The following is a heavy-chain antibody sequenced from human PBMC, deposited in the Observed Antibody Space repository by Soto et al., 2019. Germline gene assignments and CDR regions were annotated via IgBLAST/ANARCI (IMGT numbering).Heavy chain of an antibody. CDR3: AHRDPQYRYNWNGGWFDP. CDR1: GFSLNTNGAG. CDR2: IYWDDDK. Sequence: QITLKESGPTLVKPTQTLTLTCTFSGFSLNTNGAGVGWIRQPPGKALEWLAVIYWDDDKRYSPSLKSRLTNHYDASKNQVVLRMTHMDPVDTATYYCAHRDPQYRYNWNGGWFDPWGQGTLVTVSS. V-gene: IGHV2-5*02. J-gene: IGHJ5*02. D-gene: IGHD1-20*01.